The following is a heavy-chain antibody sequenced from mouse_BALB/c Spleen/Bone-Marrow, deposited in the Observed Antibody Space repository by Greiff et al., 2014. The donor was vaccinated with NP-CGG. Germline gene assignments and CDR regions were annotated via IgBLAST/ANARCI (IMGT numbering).Heavy chain of an antibody. V-gene: IGHV3-2*02. CDR1: GYSITSDYA. CDR3: ARKALYYAMDY. Sequence: VQLQQSGPGLVKPSQSLSLTCTVTGYSITSDYAWNWIRQFPGNKLEWMGYISYSGSTSYNPSLKSRISITRDTSKNQFFLQLNSVTTEGTATYYCARKALYYAMDYWGQGTSVTVSS. CDR2: ISYSGST. J-gene: IGHJ4*01.